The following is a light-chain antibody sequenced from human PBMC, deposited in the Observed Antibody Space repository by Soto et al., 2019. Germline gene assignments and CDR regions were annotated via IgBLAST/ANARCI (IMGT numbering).Light chain of an antibody. CDR1: QSVSSSY. CDR2: GTS. V-gene: IGKV3-20*01. Sequence: EIVLTQSPGTLSLSPGERATLSCRASQSVSSSYLAWYQQKPGQAPRLLIYGTSSRATAIPDRFSGSGSGTDFTLTISRLEPEDFAVYYCQQYGSSSWTFGQGNKVEL. J-gene: IGKJ1*01. CDR3: QQYGSSSWT.